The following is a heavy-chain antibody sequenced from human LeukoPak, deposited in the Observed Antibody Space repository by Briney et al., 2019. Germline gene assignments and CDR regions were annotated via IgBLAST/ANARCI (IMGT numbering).Heavy chain of an antibody. V-gene: IGHV3-23*01. CDR3: AKDYVFLSAGAFDY. Sequence: PGGSLRLSCAASGFTFDDYTMHWVRQAPGKGLEWVSAISGSGGSTYYADSVKGRFTISRDNSKNTLYLQMNSLRAEDTAVYYCAKDYVFLSAGAFDYWGQGTLVTVSS. CDR2: ISGSGGST. D-gene: IGHD3-10*01. J-gene: IGHJ4*02. CDR1: GFTFDDYT.